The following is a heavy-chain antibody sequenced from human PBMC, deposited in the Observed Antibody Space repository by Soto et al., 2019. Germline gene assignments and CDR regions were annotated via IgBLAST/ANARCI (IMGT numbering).Heavy chain of an antibody. V-gene: IGHV1-8*01. CDR2: INPNSGNI. Sequence: SVKVSCKASGDTFTSYDINWVRQATGHGLEWMGWINPNSGNIGYAQKFQGRFTMTRDTAIRTAYMEVSRLRSDDTAVYYCARGRASGSYYLLDYWGQGTLVTASS. D-gene: IGHD3-10*01. J-gene: IGHJ4*02. CDR3: ARGRASGSYYLLDY. CDR1: GDTFTSYD.